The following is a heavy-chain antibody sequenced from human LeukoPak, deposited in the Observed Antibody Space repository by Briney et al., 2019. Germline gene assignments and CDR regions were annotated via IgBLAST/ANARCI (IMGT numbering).Heavy chain of an antibody. J-gene: IGHJ4*02. D-gene: IGHD1/OR15-1a*01. CDR3: ARSQQDFDY. Sequence: SETLSLTCAVYGGSFSGYYWSWIRLPPGKGLEWIGEINHSGSTNYNPSLKSRVTISVDTSKNQFSLKLSSVTAADTAVYYCARSQQDFDYWGQGTPVTVSS. CDR2: INHSGST. V-gene: IGHV4-34*01. CDR1: GGSFSGYY.